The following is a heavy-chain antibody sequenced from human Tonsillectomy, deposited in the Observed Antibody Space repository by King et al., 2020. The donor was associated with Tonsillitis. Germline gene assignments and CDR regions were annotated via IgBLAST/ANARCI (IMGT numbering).Heavy chain of an antibody. V-gene: IGHV4-34*01. CDR2: INHSGST. D-gene: IGHD3-10*01. J-gene: IGHJ6*02. CDR3: ARARMVRGVIRRISYGMDV. Sequence: VQLQQWGAGLLKPSETLSLTCAVYGGSFSGYYWSWIRQPPGKGLEWIGEINHSGSTNYNTSLKSRVTISVDTSKNQFSLKLSSVTAADTAVYYCARARMVRGVIRRISYGMDVWGQGTTVTVSS. CDR1: GGSFSGYY.